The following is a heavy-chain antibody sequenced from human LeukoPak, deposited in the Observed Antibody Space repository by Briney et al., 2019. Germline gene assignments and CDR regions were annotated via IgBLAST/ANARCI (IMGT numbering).Heavy chain of an antibody. CDR1: GFTFTSSA. Sequence: SVKVSCKTSGFTFTSSAMQWVRQARGQRIEWIGWIVVGSGNTNYAQKFQERVTITRDMSTSTAYMELSSLRSEDTAVYYCAAIHYAQTGYFDYWGQGTLVTVSS. CDR2: IVVGSGNT. D-gene: IGHD1-1*01. CDR3: AAIHYAQTGYFDY. J-gene: IGHJ4*02. V-gene: IGHV1-58*02.